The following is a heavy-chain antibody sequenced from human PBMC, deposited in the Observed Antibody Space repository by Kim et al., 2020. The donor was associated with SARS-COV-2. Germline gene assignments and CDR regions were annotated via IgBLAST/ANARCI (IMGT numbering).Heavy chain of an antibody. V-gene: IGHV3-48*03. CDR1: GFTFSSYE. D-gene: IGHD3-9*01. CDR2: ISSSGSTI. Sequence: GGSLRLSCAASGFTFSSYEMNWVRQAPGKGLEWVSYISSSGSTIYYADSVKGRFTITSDNAKNSPYLQMNSLRAEDTAVYYCARVGTNNVLRYFDWLSSYYYGMDVWGQGTTVTVSS. CDR3: ARVGTNNVLRYFDWLSSYYYGMDV. J-gene: IGHJ6*02.